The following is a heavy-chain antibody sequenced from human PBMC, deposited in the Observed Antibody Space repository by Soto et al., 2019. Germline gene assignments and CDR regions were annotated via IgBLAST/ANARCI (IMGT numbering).Heavy chain of an antibody. Sequence: QVQLVQSGSEVKKPGSSVKVSCKASGDTFSDFTLSWLLQSPGRGLRGLGGFIPMIVATNNAKKLKGRLTSTADKPTGTVYMELNSLRSDDTAVYYCARYWSAGTLYGAFDIWGQGTEVTVSP. CDR2: FIPMIVAT. CDR1: GDTFSDFT. CDR3: ARYWSAGTLYGAFDI. V-gene: IGHV1-69*06. J-gene: IGHJ3*02. D-gene: IGHD2-15*01.